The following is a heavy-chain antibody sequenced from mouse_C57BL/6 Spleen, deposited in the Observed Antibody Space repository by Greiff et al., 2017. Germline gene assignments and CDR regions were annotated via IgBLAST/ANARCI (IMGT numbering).Heavy chain of an antibody. D-gene: IGHD5-5*01. V-gene: IGHV5-17*01. CDR3: ARTTSYYYAMGY. CDR1: GFTFSDYG. J-gene: IGHJ4*01. CDR2: ISSGSSTI. Sequence: EVMLVESGGGLVKPGGSLKLSCAASGFTFSDYGMHWVRQAPEKGLEWVAYISSGSSTIYYADTVKGRFTISRDNAKNTLFLQMPSLRSEDTAMYYCARTTSYYYAMGYWGQGTSVTVSS.